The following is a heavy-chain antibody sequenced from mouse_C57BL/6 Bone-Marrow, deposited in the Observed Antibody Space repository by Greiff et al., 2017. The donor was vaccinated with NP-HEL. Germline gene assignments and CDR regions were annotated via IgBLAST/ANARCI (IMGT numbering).Heavy chain of an antibody. V-gene: IGHV1-50*01. J-gene: IGHJ2*01. CDR1: GYTFTSYW. Sequence: VQLQQPGAELVKPGASVKLSCKASGYTFTSYWMQWVKQRPGQGLEWIGEIDPSDGYTNYNQKFKGKATLTVDTSSSTAYMQLSSLTSEDSAVYYCAIYYDYDPLFDYWGQGTTLTVSS. D-gene: IGHD2-4*01. CDR2: IDPSDGYT. CDR3: AIYYDYDPLFDY.